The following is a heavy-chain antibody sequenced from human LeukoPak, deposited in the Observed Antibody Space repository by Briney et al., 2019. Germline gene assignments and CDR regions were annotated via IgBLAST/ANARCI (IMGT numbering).Heavy chain of an antibody. V-gene: IGHV4-4*07. CDR1: GGSISSYY. J-gene: IGHJ4*02. Sequence: SETLSLTCTVSGGSISSYYWSWIRQPAAKGLEWIGRIYTSGSTNYNPSLKSRVTISVDTSKNQFSLKLSSVTAADTAVYYCARDTLLRGFDYWGQGTLVTVSS. D-gene: IGHD5/OR15-5a*01. CDR2: IYTSGST. CDR3: ARDTLLRGFDY.